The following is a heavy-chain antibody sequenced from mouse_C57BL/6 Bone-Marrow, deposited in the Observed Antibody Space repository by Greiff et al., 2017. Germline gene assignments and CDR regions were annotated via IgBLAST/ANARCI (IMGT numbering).Heavy chain of an antibody. CDR3: ARNYDRDY. D-gene: IGHD2-4*01. V-gene: IGHV5-17*01. CDR1: GFTFSDYG. Sequence: EVQLVESGGGLVKPGGSLKLSCAASGFTFSDYGMHWVRQAPEKGLEWVAYISSGSSTIYYADTVKGRFTISREHATHPLFLQMTSLRAEDTAMYYCARNYDRDYGGQGTTLTVSS. CDR2: ISSGSSTI. J-gene: IGHJ4*01.